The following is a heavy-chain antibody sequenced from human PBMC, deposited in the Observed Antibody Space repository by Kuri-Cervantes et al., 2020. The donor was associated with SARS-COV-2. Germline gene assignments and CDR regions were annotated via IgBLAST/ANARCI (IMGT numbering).Heavy chain of an antibody. CDR1: GGSISSYY. V-gene: IGHV4-59*08. Sequence: SETLSLTCTVSGGSISSYYWSWIRQPPGKGLEWIGYIYYSGSTNYNPSLKSRVTISVDTSKNQFSLKLSSVTAADTAVYYCARHALSSSVRGGGECYYYYGMDVWGQGTTVTVSS. J-gene: IGHJ6*02. CDR3: ARHALSSSVRGGGECYYYYGMDV. D-gene: IGHD3-10*01. CDR2: IYYSGST.